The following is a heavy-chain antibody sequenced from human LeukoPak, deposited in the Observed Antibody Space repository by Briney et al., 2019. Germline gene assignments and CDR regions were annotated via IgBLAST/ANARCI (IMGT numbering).Heavy chain of an antibody. J-gene: IGHJ6*02. CDR3: TKGVSGTYFGMDV. Sequence: GESLKISCMGSGYSFTNYWIAWVRQMPGKGLEWMGIIYPGDPDTTYSPSFEGQVTVSADKSISTAYLQWSSLKASDTAVYYCTKGVSGTYFGMDVWGQGTTVTVSS. CDR1: GYSFTNYW. CDR2: IYPGDPDT. D-gene: IGHD3-10*01. V-gene: IGHV5-51*01.